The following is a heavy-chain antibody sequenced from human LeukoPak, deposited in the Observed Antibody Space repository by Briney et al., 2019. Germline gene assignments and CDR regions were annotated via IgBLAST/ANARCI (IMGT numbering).Heavy chain of an antibody. V-gene: IGHV1-69*05. CDR1: GGTLSSDA. CDR2: IIPIFVRA. D-gene: IGHD6-13*01. J-gene: IGHJ4*02. Sequence: SVKVSCTPSGGTLSSDAISWVRHAPGQGIEWMGRIIPIFVRATTAQKFQGRVTITTDESTSTTSTERSSLRSQDTCAYYCARGATLEYISRWSLFRWGQGTLVTVSS. CDR3: ARGATLEYISRWSLFR.